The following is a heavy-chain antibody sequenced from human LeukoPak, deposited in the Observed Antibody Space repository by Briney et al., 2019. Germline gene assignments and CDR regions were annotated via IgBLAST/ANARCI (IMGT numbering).Heavy chain of an antibody. D-gene: IGHD3-22*01. Sequence: KPSETLSLTCIVSGGSISSYYWSWIRQPPGKGPEWIGYIYESGSTNFNPSLKSRVTISIDASKNQFSLNLTSVTAADTAVYYCARAPYYYDTYFDYWGQGTLVTVSS. CDR1: GGSISSYY. CDR2: IYESGST. V-gene: IGHV4-59*01. J-gene: IGHJ4*02. CDR3: ARAPYYYDTYFDY.